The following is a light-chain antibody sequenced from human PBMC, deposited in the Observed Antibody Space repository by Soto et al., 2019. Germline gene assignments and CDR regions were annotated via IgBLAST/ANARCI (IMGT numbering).Light chain of an antibody. V-gene: IGLV2-8*01. CDR1: SSDVGAYNY. CDR2: EVS. CDR3: SSYAGSDNYV. Sequence: QSALTQPPSASGSPGQSVSISCTGTSSDVGAYNYVSWYQQHPGKAPKLIIYEVSKRPSGVPDRFSGSKSGNAASLTVSGLQAEDEDDYYCSSYAGSDNYVFGTGTKVTVL. J-gene: IGLJ1*01.